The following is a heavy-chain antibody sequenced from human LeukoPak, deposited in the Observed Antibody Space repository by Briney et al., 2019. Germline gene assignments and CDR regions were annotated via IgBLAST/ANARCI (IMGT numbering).Heavy chain of an antibody. J-gene: IGHJ4*02. CDR3: AKDNYGGNSYYFDY. D-gene: IGHD4-23*01. CDR2: ISWNSGSI. CDR1: GFTFDDYA. V-gene: IGHV3-9*01. Sequence: GRSLRLSCAASGFTFDDYAMHWVRHAPGKGLEWVSGISWNSGSIGYADSVKGRFTISRDNAKNSLYLQMNSLRAEDTALYYCAKDNYGGNSYYFDYWGQGTLVTVSS.